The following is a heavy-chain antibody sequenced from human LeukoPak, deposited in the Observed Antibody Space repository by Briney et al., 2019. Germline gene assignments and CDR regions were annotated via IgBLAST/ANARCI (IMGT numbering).Heavy chain of an antibody. D-gene: IGHD2-21*02. CDR1: GLTFSNYA. CDR2: ITSGGST. CDR3: AKRLPVVGDRNRAFDY. V-gene: IGHV3-23*01. J-gene: IGHJ4*02. Sequence: PGGSLRLSCAASGLTFSNYAMNWVRQAPGKGLEWVSVITSGGSTYYADSVKGRFTISRDNSKNTLYLQMNSLRAEDTAVYYCAKRLPVVGDRNRAFDYWGQGTLVTVSS.